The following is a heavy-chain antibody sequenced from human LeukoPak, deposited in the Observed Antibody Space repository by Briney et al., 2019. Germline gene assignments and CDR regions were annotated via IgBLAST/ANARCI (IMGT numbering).Heavy chain of an antibody. CDR3: ASYIAARPPVPEPHMDV. J-gene: IGHJ6*03. D-gene: IGHD6-6*01. Sequence: GASVKVSCKASGYTFTGYYTHWVRQAPGQGLEWMGWINPNSGGTNYAQKFQGRVTMTRDASISTAYMELSRLRSDDTAVYYCASYIAARPPVPEPHMDVWGKGTTVTVSS. CDR2: INPNSGGT. CDR1: GYTFTGYY. V-gene: IGHV1-2*02.